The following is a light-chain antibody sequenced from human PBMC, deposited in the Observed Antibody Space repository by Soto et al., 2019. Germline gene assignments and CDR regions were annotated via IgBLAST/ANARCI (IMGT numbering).Light chain of an antibody. J-gene: IGKJ5*01. V-gene: IGKV3-15*01. Sequence: ERVMPLSPSTVAVSSGERATLSCRSSQSVSSNLAWYQQKPGQAPRRLIYGASTRATGIPARFSGSGSGRDFTHTISSREHEDDAVYYCQQQSNWPPITFGQGTRLEIK. CDR3: QQQSNWPPIT. CDR1: QSVSSN. CDR2: GAS.